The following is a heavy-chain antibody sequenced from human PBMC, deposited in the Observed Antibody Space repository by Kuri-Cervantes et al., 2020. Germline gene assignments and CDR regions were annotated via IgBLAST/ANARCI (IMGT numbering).Heavy chain of an antibody. V-gene: IGHV1-2*02. CDR3: AREATGWLPDY. Sequence: ASVKVSCKASGYTLSFYAVHWVRQAPGQGLEWMGWINPNSGGTNYAQKFQGRVTMTRDTSISTAYMELSRLRSDDTAVYYCAREATGWLPDYWGQGTLVTVSS. CDR1: GYTLSFYA. CDR2: INPNSGGT. D-gene: IGHD5-24*01. J-gene: IGHJ4*02.